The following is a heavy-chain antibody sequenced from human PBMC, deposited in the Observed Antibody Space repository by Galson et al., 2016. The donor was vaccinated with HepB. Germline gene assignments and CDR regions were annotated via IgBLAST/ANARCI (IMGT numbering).Heavy chain of an antibody. Sequence: SLRLSCAASGFTFSTYAMNWVRQAPGKGLEWVSAISAIGSAAGHYTYYTDSVKGRFTISRDNSKNTLYLQVNSLRAEDTAVYYCAKEDGSYFDYWGQGTLVTVS. J-gene: IGHJ4*02. V-gene: IGHV3-23*01. CDR3: AKEDGSYFDY. D-gene: IGHD1-26*01. CDR2: ISAIGSAAGHYT. CDR1: GFTFSTYA.